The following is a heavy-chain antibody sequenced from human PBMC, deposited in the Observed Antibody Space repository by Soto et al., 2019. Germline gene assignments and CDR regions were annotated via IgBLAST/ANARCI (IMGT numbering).Heavy chain of an antibody. CDR1: GFTFSSYA. CDR3: AKGGLVIIMPFTTNWFDP. Sequence: HPGGSLRLSCAASGFTFSSYAMSWVRQAPGKGLEWVSAISGSGGSTYYADSVKGRFTISRDNSKNTLYLQMNSLRAEDTAVYYCAKGGLVIIMPFTTNWFDPWGQGTLVTVSS. D-gene: IGHD3-9*01. V-gene: IGHV3-23*01. J-gene: IGHJ5*02. CDR2: ISGSGGST.